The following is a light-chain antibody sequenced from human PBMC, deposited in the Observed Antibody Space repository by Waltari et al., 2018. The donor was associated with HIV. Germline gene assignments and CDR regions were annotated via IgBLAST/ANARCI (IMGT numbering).Light chain of an antibody. CDR2: SMI. CDR1: NSNLGSNL. J-gene: IGLJ3*02. Sequence: QSVLTQPPSASGTPGQRVTTSCSGSNSNLGSNLVNWYQHLPGRAPKLLIYSMILRPYGVPARSPGANAGTAASLAISVLQADDCADYYCAVWDDSLTGPVFGGVTKLTVL. CDR3: AVWDDSLTGPV. V-gene: IGLV1-44*01.